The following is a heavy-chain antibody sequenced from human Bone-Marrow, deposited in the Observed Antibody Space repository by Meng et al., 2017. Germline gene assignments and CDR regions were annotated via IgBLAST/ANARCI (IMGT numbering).Heavy chain of an antibody. CDR2: INHSGST. D-gene: IGHD6-6*01. CDR1: GGSFSGYY. Sequence: QVQHRQGGAGLLKPPETLSLTCAVYGGSFSGYYWSWIRQHPGKGLEWIGEINHSGSTNYNPSLKSRVTISVDTSKNQFSLKLSSVTAADTAVYYCARGLRAARPLLFGYWGQGTLVTVSS. J-gene: IGHJ4*02. CDR3: ARGLRAARPLLFGY. V-gene: IGHV4-34*01.